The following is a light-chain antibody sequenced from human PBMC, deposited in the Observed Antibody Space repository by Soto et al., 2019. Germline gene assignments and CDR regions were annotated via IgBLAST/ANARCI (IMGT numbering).Light chain of an antibody. CDR2: HAS. CDR3: QQYAGSPRT. J-gene: IGKJ1*01. Sequence: EIVLTQSPATLSLFPGDRVTLSSRASQCVSTRLAWYQHKPGQAPRLLIYHASIRAAGIPARFSASGSGTDFTLTISRLEPEDFAVYYCQQYAGSPRTFGQGTKVDI. CDR1: QCVSTR. V-gene: IGKV3-20*01.